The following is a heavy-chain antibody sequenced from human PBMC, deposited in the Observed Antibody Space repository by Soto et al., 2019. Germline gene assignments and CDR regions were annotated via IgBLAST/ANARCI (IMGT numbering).Heavy chain of an antibody. V-gene: IGHV3-33*01. CDR3: ARDRGSGSYPDDY. Sequence: QVQLVESGGGVVQPGRSLRLSCAASGFTFSSYGMHWVRQAPGKGLEWVAVIWYDGSNKYYADSVKGRFTISRDNSKNTLYLQMNSLRAEDTAVDYCARDRGSGSYPDDYWGQGTLVTVSS. J-gene: IGHJ4*02. D-gene: IGHD1-26*01. CDR2: IWYDGSNK. CDR1: GFTFSSYG.